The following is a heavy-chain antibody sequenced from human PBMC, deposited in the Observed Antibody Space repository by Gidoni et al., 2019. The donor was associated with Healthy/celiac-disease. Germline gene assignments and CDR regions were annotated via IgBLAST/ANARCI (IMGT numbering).Heavy chain of an antibody. D-gene: IGHD7-27*01. CDR1: GGTFSSYA. CDR2: IIPIFGTA. CDR3: ARVDRGRRPWGFDY. V-gene: IGHV1-69*01. J-gene: IGHJ4*02. Sequence: VQLVQAGAEVKKPGSSVKVSCKASGGTFSSYAISRVRQAPGQGLEWMGGIIPIFGTANYAQKFQGRVTISADESTSTAYMELSSLRSEDTAVYYCARVDRGRRPWGFDYWGQGTLVTVSS.